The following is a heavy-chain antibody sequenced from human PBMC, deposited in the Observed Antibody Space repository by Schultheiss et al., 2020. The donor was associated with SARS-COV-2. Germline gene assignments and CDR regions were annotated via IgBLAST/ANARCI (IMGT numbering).Heavy chain of an antibody. V-gene: IGHV4-4*02. Sequence: SETLSLTCAVSGGSISSSNWWSWVRQPPGKGLEWIGEIYHSGSTNYNPSLKSRVTISVDKSKNQFSLKLSSVTAADTAVYYCARWGYCSSTSCHDYYYYGMDVWGQGTTVTVSS. CDR1: GGSISSSNW. CDR2: IYHSGST. CDR3: ARWGYCSSTSCHDYYYYGMDV. D-gene: IGHD2-2*01. J-gene: IGHJ6*02.